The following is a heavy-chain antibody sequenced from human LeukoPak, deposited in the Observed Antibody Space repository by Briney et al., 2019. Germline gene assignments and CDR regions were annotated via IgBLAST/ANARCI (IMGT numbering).Heavy chain of an antibody. CDR3: ARVKPGNYFDY. V-gene: IGHV3-21*01. D-gene: IGHD1-14*01. J-gene: IGHJ4*02. CDR2: ISSSSSYI. Sequence: GGSLRLSCAASVFTFSSYSMNWVRQAPGKGLEWVSSISSSSSYIYYADSVKGRFTISRDNAKNSLYLQMNSLRAEDTAVYYCARVKPGNYFDYWGQGTLVTVSS. CDR1: VFTFSSYS.